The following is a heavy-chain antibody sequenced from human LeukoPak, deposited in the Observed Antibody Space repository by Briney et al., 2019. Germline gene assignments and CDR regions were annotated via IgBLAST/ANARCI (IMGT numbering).Heavy chain of an antibody. Sequence: SETLSLTCTVSGYSLSSGYYWGWIRQPPGKGLEWIGSIYHSGSTYYNPSLKRRVTISVDTSKNQFSLKLSSVTAADTAVYYCARDPGWELRSSRDRFNWFDPWGQGTLVTVSS. CDR1: GYSLSSGYY. D-gene: IGHD1-26*01. V-gene: IGHV4-38-2*02. CDR3: ARDPGWELRSSRDRFNWFDP. J-gene: IGHJ5*02. CDR2: IYHSGST.